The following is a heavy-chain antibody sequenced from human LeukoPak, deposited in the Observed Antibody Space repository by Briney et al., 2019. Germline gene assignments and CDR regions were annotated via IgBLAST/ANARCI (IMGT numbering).Heavy chain of an antibody. CDR1: GFTFNTYG. J-gene: IGHJ4*02. D-gene: IGHD3-9*01. CDR2: ISASGTST. CDR3: AKDWILRYFDWLYPFDY. Sequence: GGSLRLSCELSGFTFNTYGMSWVRQGPGKGLEWVSAISASGTSTYNADSVKGRFTISRENSQNTLYLQMNSLRAEDTAVYYCAKDWILRYFDWLYPFDYWGKGILVSVSS. V-gene: IGHV3-23*01.